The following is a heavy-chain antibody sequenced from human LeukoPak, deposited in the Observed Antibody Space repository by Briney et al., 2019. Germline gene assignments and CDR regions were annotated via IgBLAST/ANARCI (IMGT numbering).Heavy chain of an antibody. CDR1: GDSISSNSAA. V-gene: IGHV6-1*01. Sequence: SQTLSLTCAISGDSISSNSAASNWIRQSPSRGLEWLGRIYYRSKWYNDYAESVKSRITVNPDTSKNQFSLQLNSVTPEDTAVYFCARGNGYTYGSYYFDYWGQGTLVTVSS. CDR2: IYYRSKWYN. D-gene: IGHD5-18*01. CDR3: ARGNGYTYGSYYFDY. J-gene: IGHJ4*02.